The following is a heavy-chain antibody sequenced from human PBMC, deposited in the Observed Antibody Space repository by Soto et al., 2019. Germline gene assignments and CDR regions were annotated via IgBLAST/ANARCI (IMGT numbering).Heavy chain of an antibody. CDR2: VDPSGGST. Sequence: QVQLVQSGAEVKKPGASVKVSCKASGFTFRHYYMHWVRQAPGRGLEWMGVVDPSGGSTTYAQTFQGRLTMPRDTSTSTVYMQLTNLRSEDTALYFCARGRYNTMNILPLYYWGQGALVTVSS. CDR1: GFTFRHYY. V-gene: IGHV1-46*01. D-gene: IGHD1-1*01. CDR3: ARGRYNTMNILPLYY. J-gene: IGHJ4*02.